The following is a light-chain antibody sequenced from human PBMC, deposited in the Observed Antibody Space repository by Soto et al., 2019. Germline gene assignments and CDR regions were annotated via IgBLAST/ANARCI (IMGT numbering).Light chain of an antibody. Sequence: QSALTQPASVSGSPGQSITISCTGTSSDVGGYNYVSWYQQHPGKAPKLMIYEVSNRPSGVSNRFSGSKSGNTASLTISGLQAEDEADYYCSSYTSSSTPYVVFGGVTHLTVL. V-gene: IGLV2-14*01. CDR1: SSDVGGYNY. J-gene: IGLJ2*01. CDR2: EVS. CDR3: SSYTSSSTPYVV.